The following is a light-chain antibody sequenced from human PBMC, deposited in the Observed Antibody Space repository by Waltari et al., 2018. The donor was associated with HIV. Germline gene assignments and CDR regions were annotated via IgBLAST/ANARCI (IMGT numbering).Light chain of an antibody. CDR1: SSEVGGHNL. V-gene: IGLV2-23*01. CDR2: EGS. Sequence: QSALTQPASVSGSGGQSITISCTGISSEVGGHNLVSWYQKHPGKAPKVMIFEGSKRPSGVSNRFSGSKSGNTASLTISGLQAEDEADYYCCSYAGSSSLVVFGGGTKLTVL. CDR3: CSYAGSSSLVV. J-gene: IGLJ2*01.